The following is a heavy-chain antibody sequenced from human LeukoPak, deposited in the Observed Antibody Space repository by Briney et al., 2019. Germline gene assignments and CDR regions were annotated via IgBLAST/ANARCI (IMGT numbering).Heavy chain of an antibody. CDR3: VRGAAQAYYMDD. CDR2: VNFDGTTT. Sequence: GGSLRFSGAASGFTFSNYWLHWVRKAPGKGLVWVSRVNFDGTTTYYADSVKGRLTFAKNNTKTTLYLQMNSQRAENTAEYYCVRGAAQAYYMDDWGKGTPVTVSS. V-gene: IGHV3-74*01. J-gene: IGHJ6*03. D-gene: IGHD6-6*01. CDR1: GFTFSNYW.